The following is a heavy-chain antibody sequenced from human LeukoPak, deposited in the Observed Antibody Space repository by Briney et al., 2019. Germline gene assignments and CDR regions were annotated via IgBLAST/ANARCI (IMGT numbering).Heavy chain of an antibody. Sequence: SETLSLTCTVSGGSISSYYWSWIRQPPGKGLEWIGYIYYSGSTNYNPSLKSRVTISVDTSKNQFSPKLSSVTAADTAVYYCARGGGWLVRYFDYWGQGTLVTVSS. J-gene: IGHJ4*02. CDR3: ARGGGWLVRYFDY. CDR2: IYYSGST. V-gene: IGHV4-59*01. CDR1: GGSISSYY. D-gene: IGHD6-19*01.